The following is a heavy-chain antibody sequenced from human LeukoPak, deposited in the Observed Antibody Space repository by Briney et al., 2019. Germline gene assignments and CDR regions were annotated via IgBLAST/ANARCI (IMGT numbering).Heavy chain of an antibody. V-gene: IGHV4-34*01. CDR1: GGSFTGYY. CDR2: VNHRGDT. D-gene: IGHD1-1*01. CDR3: ARGPTISETGYFDY. Sequence: PSETLSLTCAVYGGSFTGYYWSWIRQSPGKGLQWIAEVNHRGDTNYNPSVKGRVTISVDTSKNQFSQKVTSLTAADTAVYYCARGPTISETGYFDYWGQGTLVTVSS. J-gene: IGHJ4*03.